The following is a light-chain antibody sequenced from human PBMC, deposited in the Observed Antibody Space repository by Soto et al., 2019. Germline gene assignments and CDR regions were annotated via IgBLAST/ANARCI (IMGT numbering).Light chain of an antibody. Sequence: EIVLTQSPGTLSLSPGERATLSCRASQSISSSYLAWYQQKPGQAPRLLIYGASRRATGIPDRFSGRESGTDFTLTITTLEPEDVATYYCQKYNSAPWTFGQGTKVDIK. CDR3: QKYNSAPWT. CDR1: QSISSSY. CDR2: GAS. V-gene: IGKV3-20*01. J-gene: IGKJ1*01.